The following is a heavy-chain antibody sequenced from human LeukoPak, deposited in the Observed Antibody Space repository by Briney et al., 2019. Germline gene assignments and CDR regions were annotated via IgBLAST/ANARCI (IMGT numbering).Heavy chain of an antibody. D-gene: IGHD3-9*01. CDR1: GFTFSSYS. Sequence: GGSLRLSCAASGFTFSSYSMNWVRQAPGKGLEWVSAISNSSSSIYYADSVKGRFTISRDNAKNSLYLQMNSLRAEDTAVYYCAREAAHFNYDILTGYAYYFDYWGQGTLVTVSS. J-gene: IGHJ4*02. CDR3: AREAAHFNYDILTGYAYYFDY. CDR2: ISNSSSSI. V-gene: IGHV3-21*01.